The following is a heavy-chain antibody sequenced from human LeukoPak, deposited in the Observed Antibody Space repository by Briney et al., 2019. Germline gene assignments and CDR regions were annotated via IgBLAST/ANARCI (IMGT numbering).Heavy chain of an antibody. CDR1: GFTFSGSA. V-gene: IGHV3-73*01. Sequence: GGSLKLSCAASGFTFSGSAMHWVRQASGKGLEWVGRIRSKANSYATAYAASVKGRFTISRDDSKNTAYLQMNSLKTEDTAVYYCTATPGGYDILTGYTLWYNWFDPWGQGTLVTVSS. J-gene: IGHJ5*02. CDR2: IRSKANSYAT. CDR3: TATPGGYDILTGYTLWYNWFDP. D-gene: IGHD3-9*01.